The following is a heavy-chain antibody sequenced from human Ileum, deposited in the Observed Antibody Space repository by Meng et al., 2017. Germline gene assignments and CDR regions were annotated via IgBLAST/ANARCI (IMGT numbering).Heavy chain of an antibody. CDR1: GYTFRNYP. V-gene: IGHV1-3*01. J-gene: IGHJ4*02. CDR3: ARENDNWNYFDY. Sequence: QVQLVQSGAEVKKVGASVKVSVTASGYTFRNYPLHWVRQAPGQRPEWMGWINAGNGNIKISQKFQGRITITSDTSATGYMELSSLRSEYTAVYFCARENDNWNYFDYWGQGSLVTVSS. D-gene: IGHD1-1*01. CDR2: INAGNGNI.